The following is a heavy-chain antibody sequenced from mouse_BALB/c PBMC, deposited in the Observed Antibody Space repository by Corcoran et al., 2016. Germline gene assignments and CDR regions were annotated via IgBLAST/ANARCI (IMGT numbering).Heavy chain of an antibody. CDR1: GYTFTNYG. CDR2: INTYTGES. D-gene: IGHD1-1*01. CDR3: ARSDYGSKSEY. V-gene: IGHV9-3-1*01. J-gene: IGHJ2*01. Sequence: QIQLVQSGPELKKPGETVKISCKASGYTFTNYGMNWVKQAQGKGLKWMGWINTYTGESTYADDFKDRFSFFFETSASTAYLQINNLKNEDTATYSCARSDYGSKSEYWGQGTTLTVSA.